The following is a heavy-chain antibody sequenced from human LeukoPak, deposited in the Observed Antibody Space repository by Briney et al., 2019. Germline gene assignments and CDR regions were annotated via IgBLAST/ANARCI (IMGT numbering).Heavy chain of an antibody. CDR1: GGSISSYY. D-gene: IGHD2-2*01. CDR2: IYTSGST. J-gene: IGHJ5*02. V-gene: IGHV4-4*07. Sequence: SETLSLTCTVSGGSISSYYWSWIRQPAGKGLEWIGRIYTSGSTNYNPSLKSRVTMSVDTSKNQFSLKLSSVTAADTAVYYCASTVKDIVVVPAAGWFDPWGQGTLVTVSS. CDR3: ASTVKDIVVVPAAGWFDP.